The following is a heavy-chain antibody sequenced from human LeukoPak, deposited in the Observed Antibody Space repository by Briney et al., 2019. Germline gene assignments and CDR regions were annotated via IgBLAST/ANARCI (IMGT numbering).Heavy chain of an antibody. J-gene: IGHJ5*02. V-gene: IGHV1-8*01. CDR2: MNPNSGNT. D-gene: IGHD6-19*01. CDR3: ARATVRSSGWSFDP. Sequence: GASVKVSFKASGYTFTIYDINWVRQATGQGLEWMGWMNPNSGNTGYAQKFQGRVTMTRNTSISTAYMELSSLRSEDTAVYYCARATVRSSGWSFDPWGQGTLVTVSS. CDR1: GYTFTIYD.